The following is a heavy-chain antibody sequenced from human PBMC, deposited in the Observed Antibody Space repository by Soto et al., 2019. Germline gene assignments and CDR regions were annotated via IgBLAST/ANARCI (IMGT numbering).Heavy chain of an antibody. CDR2: ISYDGSNK. CDR3: AREGQAPYYYYGMDV. Sequence: PGGSLRLSCAASGFTFSSYAMHWVRQAPGKGLEWVAVISYDGSNKYYADSVKGRFTISRDNSKNTLYLQMNSLRAEDTAVYYCAREGQAPYYYYGMDVWGQGTAVTVSS. J-gene: IGHJ6*02. CDR1: GFTFSSYA. V-gene: IGHV3-30-3*01.